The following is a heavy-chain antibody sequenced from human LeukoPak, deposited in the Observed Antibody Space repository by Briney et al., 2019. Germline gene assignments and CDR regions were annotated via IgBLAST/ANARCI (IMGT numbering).Heavy chain of an antibody. CDR2: IIPIFGTA. Sequence: SVKVSCKASGYTFTSYGISWVRQAPGQGLEWMGGIIPIFGTANYTQKFQGRVTITADESTSTAYMELSSLRSEDTAVYYCALGNWFDPWGQGTLVTVSS. D-gene: IGHD3-16*01. CDR3: ALGNWFDP. CDR1: GYTFTSYG. J-gene: IGHJ5*02. V-gene: IGHV1-69*13.